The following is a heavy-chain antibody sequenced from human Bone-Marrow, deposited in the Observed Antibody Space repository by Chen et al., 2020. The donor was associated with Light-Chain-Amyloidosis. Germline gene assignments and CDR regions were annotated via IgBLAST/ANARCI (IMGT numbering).Heavy chain of an antibody. CDR1: GGSISSSSYY. Sequence: QLQLQESGPRLVKSSGTLSLTCTVSGGSISSSSYYWGWIRQPPGKGLEWIGSIYYSGSTYYNPSLKSRVTISVDTSKNQFSLKLSSVTAADTAVYYCAREHSSGWFGYYFGYWGQGTLVTVSS. CDR3: AREHSSGWFGYYFGY. J-gene: IGHJ4*02. D-gene: IGHD6-19*01. CDR2: IYYSGST. V-gene: IGHV4-39*07.